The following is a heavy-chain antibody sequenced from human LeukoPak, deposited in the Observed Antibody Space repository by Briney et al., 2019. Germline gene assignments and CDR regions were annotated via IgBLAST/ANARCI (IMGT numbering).Heavy chain of an antibody. D-gene: IGHD3-22*01. CDR2: IYYSGRT. Sequence: PSETLSLTCSVSGDSVGRSDSYWDWIRQPRGKGLERIGTIYYSGRTYYSPSLKGRVTMSVDPSNNQFSLSLRSVTAADTAIYYRARRRYYDGSGYLQWGQGTLLSVSS. J-gene: IGHJ1*01. CDR1: GDSVGRSDSY. CDR3: ARRRYYDGSGYLQ. V-gene: IGHV4-39*01.